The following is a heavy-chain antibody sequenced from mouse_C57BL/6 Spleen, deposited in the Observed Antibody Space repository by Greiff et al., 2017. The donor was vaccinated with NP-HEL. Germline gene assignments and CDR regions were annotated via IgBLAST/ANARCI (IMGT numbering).Heavy chain of an antibody. CDR2: INPYNGGT. CDR1: GYTFTDYY. V-gene: IGHV1-19*01. Sequence: EVMLVESGPVLVKPGASVKMSCKASGYTFTDYYMNWVKQSHGKSLEWIGVINPYNGGTSYNQKFKGKGTLTVDKSSITAYMELNSLTSEDSAVYYCARPKDYSNYPYAMDYWGQGTSVTVSS. D-gene: IGHD2-5*01. J-gene: IGHJ4*01. CDR3: ARPKDYSNYPYAMDY.